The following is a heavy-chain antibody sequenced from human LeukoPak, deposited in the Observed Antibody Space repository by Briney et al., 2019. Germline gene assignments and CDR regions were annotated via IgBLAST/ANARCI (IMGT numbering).Heavy chain of an antibody. CDR3: ARGGDRDY. CDR2: IGIAGDT. Sequence: GGSLRLSCAASGFSFSSYDMHWVRQVTGKRLEWVSAIGIAGDTYYLDSVKGRFTISRENAKNSLYLQMNSLRAGDTAVYYCARGGDRDYWGQGTLVTVSS. J-gene: IGHJ4*02. V-gene: IGHV3-13*04. CDR1: GFSFSSYD.